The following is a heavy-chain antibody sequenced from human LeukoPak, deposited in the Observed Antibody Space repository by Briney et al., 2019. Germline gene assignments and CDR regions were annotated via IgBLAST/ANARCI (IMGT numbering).Heavy chain of an antibody. CDR2: IYHSGST. V-gene: IGHV4-38-2*01. CDR1: GYSISSGYY. Sequence: PSETLSLTCAVSGYSISSGYYWGWIRQPRGKGLEWIGSIYHSGSTYYNPSLKSRVTISVDTSKNQFSLKLSSVTAADTAVYYCARPVVGCSSSSCSWSYWGQGTLVTVSS. CDR3: ARPVVGCSSSSCSWSY. D-gene: IGHD2-2*01. J-gene: IGHJ4*02.